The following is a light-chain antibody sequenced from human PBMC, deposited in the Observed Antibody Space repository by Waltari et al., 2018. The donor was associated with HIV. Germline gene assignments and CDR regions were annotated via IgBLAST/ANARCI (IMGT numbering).Light chain of an antibody. CDR2: RAS. J-gene: IGKJ5*01. CDR1: QSISSW. Sequence: DIQMTQSPSTLSASVGDRVTITCRASQSISSWLAWYQQIPGKAPKLLIYRASSLQSGVPSRFSGSGSGTEFTLTISSLQPDDFAAYYCQHYDTYPISFGQGTRLEI. V-gene: IGKV1-5*03. CDR3: QHYDTYPIS.